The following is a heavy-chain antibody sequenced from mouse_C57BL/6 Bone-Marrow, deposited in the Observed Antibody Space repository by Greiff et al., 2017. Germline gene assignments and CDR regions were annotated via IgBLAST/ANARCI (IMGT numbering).Heavy chain of an antibody. CDR1: GFSLTGYG. CDR2: IWSGGST. D-gene: IGHD2-5*01. Sequence: VHLVESGPGLVQPSQSLSITCTVSGFSLTGYGVHWVRQSPGKGLEWLGVIWSGGSTDYNAAFISRLSISKDNSKSQVFFKMNSLQADDTAIYYCARDGEVTPYFDYWGQGTTLTVSS. J-gene: IGHJ2*01. V-gene: IGHV2-2*01. CDR3: ARDGEVTPYFDY.